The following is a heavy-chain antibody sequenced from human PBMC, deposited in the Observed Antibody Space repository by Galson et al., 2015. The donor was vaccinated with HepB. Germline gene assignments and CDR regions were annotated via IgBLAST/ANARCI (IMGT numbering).Heavy chain of an antibody. Sequence: SLRLSCAASGFPFNNAWMTWVRQAPGMGLEWVGRIKSNTDDETTDYAAPVKGRFTISRDDSKNRLYLQMNSLKTEDTAVYYCTTDVYYSTYWSWLDPWGQGTLVTVSS. J-gene: IGHJ5*02. CDR1: GFPFNNAW. V-gene: IGHV3-15*01. CDR2: IKSNTDDETT. D-gene: IGHD2-8*02. CDR3: TTDVYYSTYWSWLDP.